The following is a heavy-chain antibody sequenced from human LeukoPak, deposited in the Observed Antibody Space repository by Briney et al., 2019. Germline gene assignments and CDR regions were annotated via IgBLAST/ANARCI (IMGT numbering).Heavy chain of an antibody. V-gene: IGHV4-34*01. Sequence: SETLSLTCAVYGGSFSGYYWSWIRQPPGKGLEGIGEINHSGSTNYNPSLKSRVTISVDTSKNQFSLKLSSVTAADTAVYYCARGSGSYYYSWFDPWGQGTLVTVSS. CDR3: ARGSGSYYYSWFDP. CDR2: INHSGST. CDR1: GGSFSGYY. J-gene: IGHJ5*02. D-gene: IGHD3-10*01.